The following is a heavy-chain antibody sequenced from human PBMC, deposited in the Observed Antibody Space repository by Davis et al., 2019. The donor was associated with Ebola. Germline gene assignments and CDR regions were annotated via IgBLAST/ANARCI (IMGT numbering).Heavy chain of an antibody. CDR2: ISYDGSNK. CDR1: GFTFSSYG. Sequence: GESLKISCAASGFTFSSYGMHWVRQAPGKGLEWVAVISYDGSNKYYADSVKGRFTISRDNSKNTLYLQMNSLRAEDTAVYYCAKDATNLLLWFGELLYPPVGMDVWGQGTTVIVSS. D-gene: IGHD3-10*01. J-gene: IGHJ6*02. V-gene: IGHV3-30*18. CDR3: AKDATNLLLWFGELLYPPVGMDV.